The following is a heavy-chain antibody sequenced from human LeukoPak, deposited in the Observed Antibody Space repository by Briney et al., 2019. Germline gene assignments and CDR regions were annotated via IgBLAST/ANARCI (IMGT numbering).Heavy chain of an antibody. J-gene: IGHJ5*02. Sequence: GGSLRLSCAASGFLLSSYGMTWVRQAPGEGLEWVSFITGSRGTTYYADSVKGRFSISRDNAKKLVYLQMNSLRAEDTAVYYCARDAYDDASESWGQGTLVTVSS. CDR2: ITGSRGTT. CDR3: ARDAYDDASES. D-gene: IGHD3-3*01. V-gene: IGHV3-23*01. CDR1: GFLLSSYG.